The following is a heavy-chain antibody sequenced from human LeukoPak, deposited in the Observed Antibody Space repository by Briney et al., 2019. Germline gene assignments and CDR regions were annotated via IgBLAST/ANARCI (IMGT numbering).Heavy chain of an antibody. CDR1: GFTFSSYS. CDR2: ISSSSSYI. V-gene: IGHV3-21*01. CDR3: ERDLRRPGIAAAGLDY. D-gene: IGHD6-13*01. Sequence: PGGSLRLSCAASGFTFSSYSMNWVRQAPGKGLEWVSSISSSSSYIYYADSVKGRFTISRDNAKNPLYLQMNSLRAEDTAVYYCERDLRRPGIAAAGLDYWGQGTLVTVSS. J-gene: IGHJ4*02.